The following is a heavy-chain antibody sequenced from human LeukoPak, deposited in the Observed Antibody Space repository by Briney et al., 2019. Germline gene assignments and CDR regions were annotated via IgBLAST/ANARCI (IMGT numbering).Heavy chain of an antibody. V-gene: IGHV3-7*03. CDR3: ARGVTVVPATSFDY. CDR1: GFTFSSYW. J-gene: IGHJ4*02. CDR2: IKQDGSEK. Sequence: GGSLRLSCAASGFTFSSYWMSWVRQAPGKGLEWVANIKQDGSEKYYVDSVKGRFTISRDNAKNSLYLQMNSLRAEDTALYYCARGVTVVPATSFDYWGQGTLVTVSS. D-gene: IGHD2-2*01.